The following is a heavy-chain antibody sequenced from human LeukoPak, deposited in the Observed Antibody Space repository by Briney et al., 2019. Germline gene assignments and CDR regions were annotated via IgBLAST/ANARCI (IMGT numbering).Heavy chain of an antibody. D-gene: IGHD3-16*01. CDR1: GFTFSSYW. V-gene: IGHV3-74*01. Sequence: GGSLRLSCAASGFTFSSYWMHWVRHVPNQGLMWVSRINSDETISEYVDSVNGRFTIFRDNAKNTLYLQMNSLRAEDTAVYFCLYGGYFQHWGQGTLVTVSS. J-gene: IGHJ1*01. CDR3: LYGGYFQH. CDR2: INSDETIS.